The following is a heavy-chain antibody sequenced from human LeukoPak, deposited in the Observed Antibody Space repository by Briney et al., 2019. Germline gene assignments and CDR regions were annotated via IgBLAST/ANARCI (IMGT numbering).Heavy chain of an antibody. CDR1: GFTFSSYG. CDR3: ARSQAKFPFDY. V-gene: IGHV3-33*01. CDR2: IWYDGSNK. Sequence: PGRSLRLSCAASGFTFSSYGMHWVRQAPGKGLEWVAVIWYDGSNKYYADSVKGRFTISRDNSKNTLYLQMNSLRAEDTAVYYCARSQAKFPFDYWGQGTLVTVFS. J-gene: IGHJ4*02. D-gene: IGHD2-21*01.